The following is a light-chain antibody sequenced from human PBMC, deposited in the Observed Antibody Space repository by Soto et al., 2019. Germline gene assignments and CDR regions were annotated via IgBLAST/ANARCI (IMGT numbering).Light chain of an antibody. Sequence: QSVLTQPASVSGSLGQSITISCTGTGSDVGSYKYVSWYQQHPGKAPKLMIFEVSKRPSGVPDRFSGSKSGNTASLTISGLQAEDEADYYCSSYARMFIFVFGTGTKVTVL. J-gene: IGLJ1*01. CDR1: GSDVGSYKY. CDR2: EVS. V-gene: IGLV2-11*01. CDR3: SSYARMFIFV.